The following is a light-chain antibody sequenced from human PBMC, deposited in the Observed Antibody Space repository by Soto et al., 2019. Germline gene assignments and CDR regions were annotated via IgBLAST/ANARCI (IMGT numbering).Light chain of an antibody. CDR2: SDN. V-gene: IGLV3-9*01. CDR1: NIGNKN. CDR3: QVWDSSTVV. Sequence: SYELTQPLSVSVALGQTTRITCGGDNIGNKNVHWYQQRQGQAPVLVIYSDNNRPSGIPERFSGSNSGNTATLTINRAQVGDEADYYGQVWDSSTVVFGGGTKLTVL. J-gene: IGLJ2*01.